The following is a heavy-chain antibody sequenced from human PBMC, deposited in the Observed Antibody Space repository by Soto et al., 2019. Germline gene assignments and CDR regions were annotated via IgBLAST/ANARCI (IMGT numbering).Heavy chain of an antibody. CDR1: GFSLSTSGVG. CDR3: AHRGPPGWTTEVGYFQH. J-gene: IGHJ1*01. D-gene: IGHD4-17*01. Sequence: ESGPTLVDPTQTLTLTCTFSGFSLSTSGVGVGWIRQPPGKALEWLALIYWDDDKRYSPSLKSRLTITKDTSKNQVVLTMTNMDPVDTATYYCAHRGPPGWTTEVGYFQHWGQGTLVTVSS. CDR2: IYWDDDK. V-gene: IGHV2-5*02.